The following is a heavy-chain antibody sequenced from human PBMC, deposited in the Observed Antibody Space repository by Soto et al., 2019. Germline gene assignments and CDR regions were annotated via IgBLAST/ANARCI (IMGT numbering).Heavy chain of an antibody. D-gene: IGHD3-9*01. Sequence: SETLSLTCTVSGGSTSSGGYYWSWIRQHPGKGLEWIGYIYYSGSTYYNPSLKSRVTISVDTSKNQFSLKLSSVTAADTAVYYCARDRNDILTGSHKPDYYYGMDVWGQGTTVTVSS. CDR1: GGSTSSGGYY. CDR2: IYYSGST. CDR3: ARDRNDILTGSHKPDYYYGMDV. J-gene: IGHJ6*02. V-gene: IGHV4-31*03.